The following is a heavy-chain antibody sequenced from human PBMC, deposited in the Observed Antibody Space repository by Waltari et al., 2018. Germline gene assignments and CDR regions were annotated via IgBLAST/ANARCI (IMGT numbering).Heavy chain of an antibody. D-gene: IGHD3-10*01. Sequence: QVQLVQSGAEVKKPGSSVKVSCKASGGTFSSYAISWVRQAPGQGLEWMGGIIPICGQANYAQKFQGRVTITADKSTSTAYMELSSLRSEDTAVYYCARGDPITMVRGVISHFDYWGQGTLVTVSS. CDR1: GGTFSSYA. CDR2: IIPICGQA. V-gene: IGHV1-69*14. J-gene: IGHJ4*02. CDR3: ARGDPITMVRGVISHFDY.